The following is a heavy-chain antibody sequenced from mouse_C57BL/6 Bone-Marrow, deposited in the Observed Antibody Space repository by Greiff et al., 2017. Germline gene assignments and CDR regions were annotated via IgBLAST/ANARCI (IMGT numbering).Heavy chain of an antibody. D-gene: IGHD1-3*01. J-gene: IGHJ2*01. CDR2: INPNNGGT. V-gene: IGHV1-26*01. CDR3: ARSDSGYFDY. Sequence: EVQLQQSGPELVKPGASVKISCKASGYTFTDYYMNWVKQSHGKSLEWIGDINPNNGGTSYNQKFKGKATLTVDKSSSTAYMELRSPTSEDSAVXYCARSDSGYFDYWGQGTTLTVSS. CDR1: GYTFTDYY.